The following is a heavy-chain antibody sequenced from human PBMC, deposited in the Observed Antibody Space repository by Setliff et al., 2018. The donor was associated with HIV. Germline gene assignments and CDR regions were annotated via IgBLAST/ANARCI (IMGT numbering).Heavy chain of an antibody. CDR3: VREGLWFGESH. Sequence: PGGSLRLSCSASKITVSDIWMTWVRQAPGKGLEWVSYIISSGGSLYYGAYGKGRFSISRDNAKNSLYLEMNSLRVEDTAIYYCVREGLWFGESHWGQGTLVTVSS. CDR1: KITVSDIW. D-gene: IGHD3-10*01. V-gene: IGHV3-11*04. CDR2: IISSGGSL. J-gene: IGHJ4*02.